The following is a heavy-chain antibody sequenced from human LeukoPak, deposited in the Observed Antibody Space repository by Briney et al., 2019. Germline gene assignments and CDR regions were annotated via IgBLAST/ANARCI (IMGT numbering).Heavy chain of an antibody. J-gene: IGHJ4*02. CDR2: IYYSGST. V-gene: IGHV4-59*12. D-gene: IGHD6-19*01. CDR3: ARDSLAVAPTFDY. Sequence: SETLSLTCTVSGGSISSYYWSWIRQPPGKGLEWIGYIYYSGSTNYNPSLKSRVTMSVEMTKNQFSLKLSSVTAADSAVYYCARDSLAVAPTFDYWGQGTLVTVSS. CDR1: GGSISSYY.